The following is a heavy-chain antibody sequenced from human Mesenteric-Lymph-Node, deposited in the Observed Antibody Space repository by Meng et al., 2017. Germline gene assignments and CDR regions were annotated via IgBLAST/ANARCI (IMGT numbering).Heavy chain of an antibody. V-gene: IGHV4-31*03. D-gene: IGHD4-17*01. Sequence: QVQRKESGPGLVKPSQTLSLTCTVSGGSISSGTYYWNWVRQHPTKGLEWIGYIYYSGSTYYNPSLRSRVAISIDTSKNQFSLKLTSVTAADTAVYFCARTNYGDYNWFDPWGQGTLVTVSS. CDR3: ARTNYGDYNWFDP. J-gene: IGHJ5*02. CDR2: IYYSGST. CDR1: GGSISSGTYY.